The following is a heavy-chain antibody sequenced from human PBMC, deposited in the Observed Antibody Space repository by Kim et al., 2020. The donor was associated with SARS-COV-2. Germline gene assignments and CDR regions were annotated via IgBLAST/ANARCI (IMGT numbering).Heavy chain of an antibody. CDR3: ARQYCSGASCFRVLDV. CDR2: THYSGST. CDR1: GASISNSYYY. V-gene: IGHV4-39*01. J-gene: IGHJ6*02. Sequence: SETLSLTCTVSGASISNSYYYWGWIRQPPGKGLEWVGTTHYSGSTYYNSSLKSRVTISVDTSKNQFSLKLSSVIAADTAVYYCARQYCSGASCFRVLDVWGQGSTVTVSS. D-gene: IGHD2-15*01.